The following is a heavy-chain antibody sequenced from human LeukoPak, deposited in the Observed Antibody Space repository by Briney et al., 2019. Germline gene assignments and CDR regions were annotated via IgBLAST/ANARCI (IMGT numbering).Heavy chain of an antibody. CDR3: AKDRTHGNYVYPGYFDY. V-gene: IGHV3-30*02. Sequence: PGGSLRLSCAASGFTFSSYGTHWVRQAPGKGLEWVAFIRYDGSNKYYADSVKGRFTISRDNSKNTLYLQMNSLRAEDTAVYYCAKDRTHGNYVYPGYFDYWGQGTLVTVSS. D-gene: IGHD3-10*02. CDR1: GFTFSSYG. J-gene: IGHJ4*02. CDR2: IRYDGSNK.